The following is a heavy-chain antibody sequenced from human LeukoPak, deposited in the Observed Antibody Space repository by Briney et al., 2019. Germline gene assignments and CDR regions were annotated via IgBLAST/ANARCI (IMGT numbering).Heavy chain of an antibody. CDR3: ARVGTASGPGVPLDY. V-gene: IGHV3-23*01. Sequence: GGSLKLSCAASGFTFSSSAMSWVRQAPGKGLEWVSSISGSGGSTYYADSVKGRFTISRDNSKNTLYLQMNSLRAEDTAVYYCARVGTASGPGVPLDYWGQGTLVTVSS. J-gene: IGHJ4*02. D-gene: IGHD6-25*01. CDR1: GFTFSSSA. CDR2: ISGSGGST.